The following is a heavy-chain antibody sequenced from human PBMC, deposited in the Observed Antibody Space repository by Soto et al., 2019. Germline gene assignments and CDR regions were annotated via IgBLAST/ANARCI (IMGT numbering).Heavy chain of an antibody. CDR2: MNPNSGNT. D-gene: IGHD1-1*01. CDR3: ARERTGTTSMDV. Sequence: QVQLVQSGAEVKKPGASVKVSCKASGYTFTSYDINWVRQATGQGLEWMGWMNPNSGNTGYAQKFQGRVTMTRNTSISTAYVELSSLRSGDTAVYYCARERTGTTSMDVWGQGTTVTVSS. CDR1: GYTFTSYD. V-gene: IGHV1-8*01. J-gene: IGHJ6*02.